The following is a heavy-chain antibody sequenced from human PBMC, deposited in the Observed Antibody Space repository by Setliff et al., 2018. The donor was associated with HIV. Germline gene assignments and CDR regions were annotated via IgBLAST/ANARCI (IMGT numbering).Heavy chain of an antibody. Sequence: SETLSLTCTVSGGSIGSYYWSWIRQPPGKGLEWIGYIYTSGSTNYNPSLKSRVTISVDTSKNEFSLKLSSVTAADTAVYYCARLVVRGVIINLYAFDIWGQGTMVTVSS. CDR3: ARLVVRGVIINLYAFDI. D-gene: IGHD3-10*01. V-gene: IGHV4-4*09. CDR2: IYTSGST. J-gene: IGHJ3*02. CDR1: GGSIGSYY.